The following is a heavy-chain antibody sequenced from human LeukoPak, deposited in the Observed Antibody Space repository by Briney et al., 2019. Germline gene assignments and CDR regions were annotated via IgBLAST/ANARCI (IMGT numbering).Heavy chain of an antibody. J-gene: IGHJ4*02. D-gene: IGHD6-19*01. CDR2: ISSSSSTI. CDR1: GFTFSSYS. CDR3: AYLAVAVAGTY. Sequence: PGGSLRLSCAASGFTFSSYSMNWVRQAPGKGLEWVSYISSSSSTIYYADSVKGRFTISRDNAKNSLYLQMNSLRAEDTAVYYCAYLAVAVAGTYWGQGTRVTVSS. V-gene: IGHV3-48*01.